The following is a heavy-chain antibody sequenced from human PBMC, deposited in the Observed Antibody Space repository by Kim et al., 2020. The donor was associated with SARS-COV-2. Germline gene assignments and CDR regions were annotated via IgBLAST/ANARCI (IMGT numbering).Heavy chain of an antibody. CDR1: GGSISSSSYY. Sequence: SETLSLTCTVSGGSISSSSYYWGWMRQPPGKGLEWIGSIYYSGSTYYNPSLKSRVTISVDTSKNQFSLKLSSVTAADTAVYYCARDYRGRLERRSWGQGTLVTVSS. D-gene: IGHD1-1*01. CDR2: IYYSGST. CDR3: ARDYRGRLERRS. J-gene: IGHJ4*02. V-gene: IGHV4-39*07.